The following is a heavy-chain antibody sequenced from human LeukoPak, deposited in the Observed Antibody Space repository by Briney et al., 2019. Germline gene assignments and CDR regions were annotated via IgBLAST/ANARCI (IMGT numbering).Heavy chain of an antibody. V-gene: IGHV3-23*01. CDR1: GFTFSSYA. CDR3: FGGSPQPNWFDP. Sequence: PGGSLRLSCAASGFTFSSYAMSWVREAPGKGLEWVSAISGSGGSTYYADSVKGRFTISRDNSKNTLYLQMNSLRAEDTAIYYCFGGSPQPNWFDPWGQGTLVTVSS. CDR2: ISGSGGST. D-gene: IGHD2-15*01. J-gene: IGHJ5*02.